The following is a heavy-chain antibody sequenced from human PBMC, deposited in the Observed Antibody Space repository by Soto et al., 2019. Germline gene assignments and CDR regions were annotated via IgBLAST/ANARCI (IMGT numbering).Heavy chain of an antibody. D-gene: IGHD5-18*01. CDR2: ISYDGSNK. CDR3: AKGSTAMTYFDY. J-gene: IGHJ4*02. V-gene: IGHV3-30*18. CDR1: GFTFSSYG. Sequence: QVQLVESGGGVVQPGRSLRLSCPASGFTFSSYGLHWVRQAPGKGLGWVAVISYDGSNKYYADSVKGRFTISRDNSKNTLYLQMNSLRAEDTAVYYCAKGSTAMTYFDYWGQGTLVTVSS.